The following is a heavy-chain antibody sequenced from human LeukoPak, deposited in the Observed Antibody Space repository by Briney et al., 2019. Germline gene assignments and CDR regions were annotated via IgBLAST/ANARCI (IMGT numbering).Heavy chain of an antibody. CDR2: VSDSGSRT. J-gene: IGHJ4*02. Sequence: GGSLRLSCVASGFSFSKFAMSWVRQAPGKRLEWVSGVSDSGSRTYYADSVKGRFTISRDNSKSTLYLQLSRLRVDDTAVYYCAKDGTLWSGAYYFDYWGQGTLVTVSS. V-gene: IGHV3-23*01. CDR1: GFSFSKFA. CDR3: AKDGTLWSGAYYFDY. D-gene: IGHD3-10*01.